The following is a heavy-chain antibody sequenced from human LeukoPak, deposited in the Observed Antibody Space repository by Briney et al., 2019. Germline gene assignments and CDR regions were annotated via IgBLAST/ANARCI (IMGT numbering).Heavy chain of an antibody. V-gene: IGHV3-21*01. J-gene: IGHJ4*02. CDR1: GFTFSSYS. Sequence: PGGSLRLSCAASGFTFSSYSMNWVRQAPGKGLEWVSSISSSSSYIYYADSVKGRFTISRDNAKNSLYLQMNSLRAEDTAVYYCARAAQGPLELPQSFDYWGQGTLVTVSS. D-gene: IGHD1-7*01. CDR3: ARAAQGPLELPQSFDY. CDR2: ISSSSSYI.